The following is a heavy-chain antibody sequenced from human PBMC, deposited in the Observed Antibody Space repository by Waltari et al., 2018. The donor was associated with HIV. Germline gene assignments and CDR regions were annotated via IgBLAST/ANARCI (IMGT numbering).Heavy chain of an antibody. CDR3: SRGLHCTATSCLLYHGMDV. CDR1: GYTFSTYD. V-gene: IGHV1-8*01. D-gene: IGHD2-2*01. J-gene: IGHJ6*02. Sequence: QVQLVQSGAEVKKPGASVKVSCKASGYTFSTYDINWVRQATGQGLEWMGWMNPNSGNTGYSHKFQGRVNMTRNSSIRTAYMELSTLRSDDTAVYYCSRGLHCTATSCLLYHGMDVWGQGTAVSVSS. CDR2: MNPNSGNT.